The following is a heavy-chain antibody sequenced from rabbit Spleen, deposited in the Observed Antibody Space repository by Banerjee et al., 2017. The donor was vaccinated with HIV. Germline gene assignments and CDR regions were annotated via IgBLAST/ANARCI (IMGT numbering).Heavy chain of an antibody. J-gene: IGHJ4*01. CDR3: ARGADGGYGHGMDL. CDR1: GFSFSSSYW. CDR2: IYTGSGST. V-gene: IGHV1S45*01. D-gene: IGHD1-1*01. Sequence: EESGGDLVKPEGSLTLTCTASGFSFSSSYWICWVRQAPGKGLEWIGCIYTGSGSTYYASWAKGRFTISKTSSTTVSLQVTSLTAADTATHFCARGADGGYGHGMDLWGQGTLVPVS.